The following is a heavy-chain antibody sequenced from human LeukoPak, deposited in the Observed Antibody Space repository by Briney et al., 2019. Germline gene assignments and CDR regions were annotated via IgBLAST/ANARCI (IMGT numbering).Heavy chain of an antibody. CDR1: GGSISPYV. CDR2: ISYTGST. V-gene: IGHV4-59*01. CDR3: ARDDYRGATNFDP. Sequence: PSETLSLTCTVSGGSISPYVWSWIRQPPGKGREGIGYISYTGSTIYSPSLKSRVTISVDTSKNQFSLQLTSVTAADTAVYYCARDDYRGATNFDPWGQGTLVTVSS. J-gene: IGHJ5*02. D-gene: IGHD1-26*01.